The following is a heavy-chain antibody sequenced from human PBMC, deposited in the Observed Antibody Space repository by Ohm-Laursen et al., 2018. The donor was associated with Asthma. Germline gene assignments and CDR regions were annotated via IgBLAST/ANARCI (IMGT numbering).Heavy chain of an antibody. CDR2: IRTASSFI. CDR3: ARIGPEWELPGREYSLHH. D-gene: IGHD1-26*01. J-gene: IGHJ1*01. CDR1: GYTFSRYS. V-gene: IGHV3-21*01. Sequence: SLRLSCAASGYTFSRYSIHWVRQIPGTGLEWVASIRTASSFIYYADSVRGRFTTSRDNARNSVYLEMNSLRAEETALYYCARIGPEWELPGREYSLHHWGEGTLVTVSS.